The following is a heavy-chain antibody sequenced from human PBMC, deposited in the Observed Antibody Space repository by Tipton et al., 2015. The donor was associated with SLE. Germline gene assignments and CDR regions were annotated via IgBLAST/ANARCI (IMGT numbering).Heavy chain of an antibody. V-gene: IGHV4-34*01. CDR3: VRPTGGTVTDWYFDL. D-gene: IGHD4-17*01. CDR1: GGSISSYY. J-gene: IGHJ2*01. CDR2: INHRGST. Sequence: TLSLTCTVSGGSISSYYWSWIRQPPGKGLEWIGEINHRGSTNYNPSLKSRVTISVNTSKNQFSLKLSSVTAADTAVDYCVRPTGGTVTDWYFDLWGRGTLVTVSS.